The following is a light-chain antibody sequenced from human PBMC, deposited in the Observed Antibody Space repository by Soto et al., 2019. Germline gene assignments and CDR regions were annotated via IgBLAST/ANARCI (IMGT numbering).Light chain of an antibody. CDR2: SAS. CDR1: QSVTNNY. CDR3: QQYSASPRT. V-gene: IGKV3-20*01. Sequence: EIVLTHSPGTLSLSPCERATLSFSASQSVTNNYLAWFQQKPGQAPRLLIHSASSRATGIPDRFSASGTGTDFALTISRLEPEDFAVYYCQQYSASPRTFGQGTKVDIK. J-gene: IGKJ1*01.